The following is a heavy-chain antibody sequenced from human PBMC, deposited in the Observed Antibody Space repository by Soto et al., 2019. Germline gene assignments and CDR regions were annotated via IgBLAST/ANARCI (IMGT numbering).Heavy chain of an antibody. CDR1: GFTFSSYW. CDR3: VTAVRGYKAKGDL. J-gene: IGHJ6*02. D-gene: IGHD5-12*01. CDR2: IKADGTEK. Sequence: VQLVESGGDLVQPGGSLRLSCVGSGFTFSSYWMGWVRQTPGKGLEWVATIKADGTEKYYVDSVKGRFTWSRDNAKASVYVEMNRLRAEDTAVYLCVTAVRGYKAKGDLWGQGTTVTVSS. V-gene: IGHV3-7*03.